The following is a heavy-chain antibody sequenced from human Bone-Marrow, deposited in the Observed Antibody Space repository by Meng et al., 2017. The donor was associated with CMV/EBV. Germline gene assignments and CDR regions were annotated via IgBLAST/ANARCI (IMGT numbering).Heavy chain of an antibody. CDR1: GFTFDDYA. D-gene: IGHD2-2*01. J-gene: IGHJ4*02. CDR3: AKDMSRVVVPAAIDY. Sequence: GGSLRLSCAASGFTFDDYAMHWVRQAPGKGLEWVSGISWNSGSIGYADSVKGRFTISRDNAKNSLYLQMNSLRAEDMALYYCAKDMSRVVVPAAIDYWGQGTRVTGSS. V-gene: IGHV3-9*03. CDR2: ISWNSGSI.